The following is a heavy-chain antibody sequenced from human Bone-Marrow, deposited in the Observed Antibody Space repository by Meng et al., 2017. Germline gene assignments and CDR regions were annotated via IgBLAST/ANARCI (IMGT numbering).Heavy chain of an antibody. D-gene: IGHD3-22*01. V-gene: IGHV3-30*01. CDR2: ISSDGNSK. CDR3: ARAYYFESSGYSFLGSYYFDY. CDR1: GFTFSSYP. Sequence: GGSLRLSCGVSGFTFSSYPMHWVRQTPGKGLEWVAIISSDGNSKYYGDSVKGRFTISRDNSNNTLLLQVNSLRAEDTAVYYCARAYYFESSGYSFLGSYYFDYWGQGTLVTISS. J-gene: IGHJ4*02.